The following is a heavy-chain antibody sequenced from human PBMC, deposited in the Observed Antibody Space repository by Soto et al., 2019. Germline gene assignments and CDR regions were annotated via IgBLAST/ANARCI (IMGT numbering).Heavy chain of an antibody. V-gene: IGHV4-31*03. Sequence: PSETLSLTCTVSGGSIGSGGYYWSWIRQHPGKGLEWIGYIYYSGLTYYNPSLKSRVTISVDTSKNQFSLKLSSVTAADTAVYYCARSPGYYFDYWGQGTLVAVSS. CDR1: GGSIGSGGYY. CDR3: ARSPGYYFDY. CDR2: IYYSGLT. J-gene: IGHJ4*02.